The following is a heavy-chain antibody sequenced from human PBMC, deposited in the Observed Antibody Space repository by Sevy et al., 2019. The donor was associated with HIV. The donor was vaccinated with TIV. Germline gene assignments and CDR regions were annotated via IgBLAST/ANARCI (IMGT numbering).Heavy chain of an antibody. D-gene: IGHD6-13*01. CDR1: GYRFTGYY. CDR3: ARDAAIAAQGELDP. CDR2: INPHSGGT. J-gene: IGHJ5*02. Sequence: ASVKVSFKASGYRFTGYYMHWVRQAPGQGLEWMGWINPHSGGTNSAQKFQGRVTMTRDTSISTAYMELSRLRFDDTAVYYCARDAAIAAQGELDPWGQGTLVTVSS. V-gene: IGHV1-2*02.